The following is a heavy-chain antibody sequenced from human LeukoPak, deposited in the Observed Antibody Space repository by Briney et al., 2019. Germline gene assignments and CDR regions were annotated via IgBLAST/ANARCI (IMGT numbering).Heavy chain of an antibody. CDR2: IYPYNSET. V-gene: IGHV5-51*01. CDR1: GYAFSDYW. Sequence: GESLKISFRVSGYAFSDYWIGWVRQLPGKGLDWMGIIYPYNSETRYNPSFQGQVTISVDMSISTTYLQWDSLKAPDTAIYYCATSSVRYWGQGTLVTVSS. J-gene: IGHJ4*02. D-gene: IGHD3-9*01. CDR3: ATSSVRY.